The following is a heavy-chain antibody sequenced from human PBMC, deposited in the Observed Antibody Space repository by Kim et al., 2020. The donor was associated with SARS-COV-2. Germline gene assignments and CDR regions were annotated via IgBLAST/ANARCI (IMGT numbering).Heavy chain of an antibody. CDR3: ARDKTHYYDSSGYNYWYFDL. J-gene: IGHJ2*01. D-gene: IGHD3-22*01. Sequence: ASVKVSCKASGYTFTGYYMHWVRQAPGQGLEWMGWINPNSGGTNYAQKFQGWVTMTRDTSISTAYMELSRLRSDDSAVYYCARDKTHYYDSSGYNYWYFDLWGRGTLDTVSS. V-gene: IGHV1-2*04. CDR1: GYTFTGYY. CDR2: INPNSGGT.